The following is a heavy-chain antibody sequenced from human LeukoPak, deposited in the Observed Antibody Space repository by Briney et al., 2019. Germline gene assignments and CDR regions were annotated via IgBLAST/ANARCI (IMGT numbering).Heavy chain of an antibody. Sequence: ASVKVSCKASGYTFTSYGISWVRQAPGQGLEWMGWISAYNGNTNYAQKLQGRVTMTTDASTSTAYMELWSLRSDDTAVYYCARDKTYYYDSSGYYWDAFDIWGQGTMVTVSS. V-gene: IGHV1-18*01. D-gene: IGHD3-22*01. CDR2: ISAYNGNT. CDR1: GYTFTSYG. J-gene: IGHJ3*02. CDR3: ARDKTYYYDSSGYYWDAFDI.